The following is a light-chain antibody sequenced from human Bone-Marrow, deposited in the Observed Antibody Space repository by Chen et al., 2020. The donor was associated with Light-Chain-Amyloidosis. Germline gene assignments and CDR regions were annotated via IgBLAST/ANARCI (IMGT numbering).Light chain of an antibody. CDR3: QVWDRSSDRPV. Sequence: SYVLTQPSSVSVAPGQTATIACGGNNIGSTSVHWYQQTPGQAPLLVVYDDSDRHSGIPERLSGSNSGNTATLTISRVAAGDEADYSCQVWDRSSDRPVFGGGTKLTVL. CDR2: DDS. J-gene: IGLJ3*02. V-gene: IGLV3-21*02. CDR1: NIGSTS.